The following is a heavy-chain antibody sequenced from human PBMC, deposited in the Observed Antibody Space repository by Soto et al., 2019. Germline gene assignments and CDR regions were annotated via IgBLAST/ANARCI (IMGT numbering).Heavy chain of an antibody. D-gene: IGHD3-22*01. CDR2: IIPIFGTA. CDR3: ASTKYDSSAYYYWYLGL. J-gene: IGHJ2*01. CDR1: EDTFRNYA. Sequence: QVELVQSGAEVKKPGSSVKVSCQASEDTFRNYAISWVRQAPGQGLEWMGGIIPIFGTANYAQKFQGRVTITAATSANTVYVALSSLRSEDTAVYYCASTKYDSSAYYYWYLGLWGRVTLVTVSS. V-gene: IGHV1-69*06.